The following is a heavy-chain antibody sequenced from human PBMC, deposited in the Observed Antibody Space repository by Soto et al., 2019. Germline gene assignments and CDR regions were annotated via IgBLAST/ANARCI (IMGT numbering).Heavy chain of an antibody. D-gene: IGHD7-27*01. CDR3: AKDGPPPNWGSF. CDR1: GFTFSSYG. J-gene: IGHJ4*02. CDR2: ISDDGSNK. Sequence: QVQLVESGGGVVQPGRSLGLSCAASGFTFSSYGMHWVRQAPGKGLEWVTFISDDGSNKYYADSVKGRFTISKDNSKNTLYLQMNSLRAEDTAVYYCAKDGPPPNWGSFGGQGTLVTVSS. V-gene: IGHV3-30*18.